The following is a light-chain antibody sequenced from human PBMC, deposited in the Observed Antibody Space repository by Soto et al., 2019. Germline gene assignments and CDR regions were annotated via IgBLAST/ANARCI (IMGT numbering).Light chain of an antibody. Sequence: ILLTQSPATLSVSPGERATLSCRASQSVSSYLAWYQQKPGQAPRLLIYDASNRATGIPARFSGSGSGTEFTLTISSLEPEDSAVYYCQQRHMWPITFGQGTRLEIK. V-gene: IGKV3-11*01. CDR1: QSVSSY. J-gene: IGKJ5*01. CDR2: DAS. CDR3: QQRHMWPIT.